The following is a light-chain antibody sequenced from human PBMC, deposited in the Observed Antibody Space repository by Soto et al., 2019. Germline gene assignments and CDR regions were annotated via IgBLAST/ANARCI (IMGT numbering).Light chain of an antibody. CDR1: SSNIGAGYD. J-gene: IGLJ1*01. CDR2: GNS. CDR3: QSYDSSLSALYV. Sequence: QSVLTQPPSVSGAPRHRVPISCTGSSSNIGAGYDVHWYQQLPGTAPKLLIYGNSNRPSGVPDRFSGSKSGTSASLAITGLQAEDEADYYCQSYDSSLSALYVFGTGTKVTVL. V-gene: IGLV1-40*01.